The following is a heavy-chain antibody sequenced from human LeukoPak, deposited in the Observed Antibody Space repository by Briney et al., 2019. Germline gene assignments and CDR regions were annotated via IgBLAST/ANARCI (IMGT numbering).Heavy chain of an antibody. Sequence: PGGSLRLSCAASGFTFSSYAMSWVRQAPGKGLEWVAFTRYDGSRKYYADSVKGRFTISRDNSKSTLYLQMNSLRAEDTAMYYCAEVSLSMVNDAFDIWGQGTMVSVSS. J-gene: IGHJ3*02. CDR1: GFTFSSYA. V-gene: IGHV3-30*02. CDR2: TRYDGSRK. D-gene: IGHD4/OR15-4a*01. CDR3: AEVSLSMVNDAFDI.